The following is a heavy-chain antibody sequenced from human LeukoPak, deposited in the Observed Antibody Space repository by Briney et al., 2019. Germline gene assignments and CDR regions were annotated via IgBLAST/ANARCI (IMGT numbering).Heavy chain of an antibody. CDR3: ASPDVAWGTYSSGWNLA. J-gene: IGHJ4*02. CDR1: GFTFSSYW. CDR2: INSDGSST. Sequence: GGSPRLSCAASGFTFSSYWMHWVRQAPGKGLVWVSRINSDGSSTSYADSVKGRFTISRDNAKNTLYLQMNSLRAEDTAVYYCASPDVAWGTYSSGWNLAWGQGTLVTVSS. D-gene: IGHD6-19*01. V-gene: IGHV3-74*01.